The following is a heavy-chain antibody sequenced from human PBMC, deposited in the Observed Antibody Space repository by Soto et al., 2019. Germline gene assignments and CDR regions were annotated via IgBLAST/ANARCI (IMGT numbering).Heavy chain of an antibody. D-gene: IGHD2-21*02. CDR3: AKFCGGDCHHGMDV. V-gene: IGHV4-31*03. Sequence: QVQLQESGPGLVKPSQTLSLTCTVSGGSISSGGYYWSWIRQHPGKGLEWIGYIYYSGSTYYNPSLKGRVTIPVDTSKNQFSLKLSSVTAADTAVYYCAKFCGGDCHHGMDVWGQGTTVTVSS. CDR1: GGSISSGGYY. J-gene: IGHJ6*02. CDR2: IYYSGST.